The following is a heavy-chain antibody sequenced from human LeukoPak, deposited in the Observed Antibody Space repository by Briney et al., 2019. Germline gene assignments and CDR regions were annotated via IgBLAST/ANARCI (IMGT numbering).Heavy chain of an antibody. CDR1: GFTFSSYW. D-gene: IGHD2-2*01. Sequence: GGSLRLSCAASGFTFSSYWMSWVRQAPGKGLEWVANIKQDGSEKYYVDSEKGRFTISRDNAKNSLYLQMNSLRAEDTAVYYCARASAPAVGAFDIWGQGTMVTVSS. CDR3: ARASAPAVGAFDI. J-gene: IGHJ3*02. CDR2: IKQDGSEK. V-gene: IGHV3-7*01.